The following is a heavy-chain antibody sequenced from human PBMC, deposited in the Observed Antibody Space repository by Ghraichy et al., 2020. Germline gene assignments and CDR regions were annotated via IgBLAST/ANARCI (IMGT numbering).Heavy chain of an antibody. J-gene: IGHJ4*02. CDR1: GGSISSGGYS. V-gene: IGHV4-30-4*07. D-gene: IGHD3-22*01. CDR3: ARGFLDDSSGYYGTD. CDR2: IYYSGST. Sequence: SETLSLTCAVSGGSISSGGYSWSWIRQPPGKGLEWIGYIYYSGSTYYNPSLKSRVTISVDTSKNQFSLKLSSVTAADTAVYYCARGFLDDSSGYYGTDWGQGTLVTVSS.